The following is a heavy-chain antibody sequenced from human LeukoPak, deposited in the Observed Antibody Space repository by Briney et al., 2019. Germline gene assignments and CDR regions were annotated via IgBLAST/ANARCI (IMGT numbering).Heavy chain of an antibody. CDR3: AKDVRVGEYYGSGTYFDC. V-gene: IGHV3-23*01. CDR1: EFTFSNYA. CDR2: ISGSGGST. D-gene: IGHD3-10*01. Sequence: AGGSLRLSCAASEFTFSNYAISWVRQAPGKGLKWVSLISGSGGSTYYADSVKGRFTISRDNSKNTPYLQMDSLRAEDTAVYYCAKDVRVGEYYGSGTYFDCWGQGTLVTVSS. J-gene: IGHJ4*02.